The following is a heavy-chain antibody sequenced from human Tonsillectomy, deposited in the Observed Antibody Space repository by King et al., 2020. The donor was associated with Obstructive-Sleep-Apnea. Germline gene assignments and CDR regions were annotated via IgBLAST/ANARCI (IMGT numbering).Heavy chain of an antibody. D-gene: IGHD4-17*01. CDR3: ATVAVSTATYYFDY. Sequence: QLVQSGAEVKKPGASVKVSCKASGYTFTGYHIHWVRQAPGQGLEWMGWINPNSGGTNYAQKFQGRVTMTRDPSISTAYMELSRLISDDTAVYYCATVAVSTATYYFDYWGQGTLVTVSS. J-gene: IGHJ4*02. V-gene: IGHV1-2*02. CDR2: INPNSGGT. CDR1: GYTFTGYH.